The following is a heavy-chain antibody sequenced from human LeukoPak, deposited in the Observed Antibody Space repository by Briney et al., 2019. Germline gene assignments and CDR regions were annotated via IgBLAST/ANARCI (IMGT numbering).Heavy chain of an antibody. CDR2: ISYTGST. V-gene: IGHV4-59*08. J-gene: IGHJ4*02. Sequence: SETLSLTCTVSGGSITNYYWSWIRQPPGKGLEWIGHISYTGSTNYSPPLRSRVTISVDKPKSQFSLELRSVTAADTAVYYCARRVGYCGGDNCYESDSWGQGTLVTVSS. CDR3: ARRVGYCGGDNCYESDS. CDR1: GGSITNYY. D-gene: IGHD2-15*01.